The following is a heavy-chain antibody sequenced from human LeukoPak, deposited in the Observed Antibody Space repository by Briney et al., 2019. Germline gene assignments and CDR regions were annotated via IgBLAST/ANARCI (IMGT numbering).Heavy chain of an antibody. CDR3: ARGDVSLH. CDR1: GFTFSSYG. J-gene: IGHJ4*02. D-gene: IGHD5/OR15-5a*01. V-gene: IGHV3-7*01. CDR2: IKQDGSEK. Sequence: GRSLRLSCAASGFTFSSYGMHWVRQAPGKGLEWVANIKQDGSEKKYVDSVKGRFTISRDNAKNSVYLQMNSLRAEDTAVYYCARGDVSLHWGQGTLVTVSS.